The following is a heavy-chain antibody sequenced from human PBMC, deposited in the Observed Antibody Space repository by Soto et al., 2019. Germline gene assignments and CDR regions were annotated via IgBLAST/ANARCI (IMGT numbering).Heavy chain of an antibody. J-gene: IGHJ4*02. Sequence: SVKVSCKASGGTFSSYAISWVRQAPGQGLEWMGGIIPIFGTANYAQKFQGRVTITADESTSTAYMELSSLRSEDTAVYYCARDGYSYGLFDYWGQGTLVTVSS. D-gene: IGHD5-18*01. CDR2: IIPIFGTA. V-gene: IGHV1-69*13. CDR3: ARDGYSYGLFDY. CDR1: GGTFSSYA.